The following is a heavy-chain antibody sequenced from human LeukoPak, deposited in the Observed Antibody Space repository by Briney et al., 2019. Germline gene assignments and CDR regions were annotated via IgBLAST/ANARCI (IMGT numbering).Heavy chain of an antibody. D-gene: IGHD4-17*01. CDR2: ISYDGSNK. CDR3: ARGHVYGDSNGDY. J-gene: IGHJ4*02. Sequence: GRSLRLSCAASGFTFSSYGMHWVRQAPGKGLEWVAVISYDGSNKYYADSVKGRFTISRDNSKNTLYLQMNSLRAEDTAVYYCARGHVYGDSNGDYWGQGTLVTVSS. V-gene: IGHV3-30*03. CDR1: GFTFSSYG.